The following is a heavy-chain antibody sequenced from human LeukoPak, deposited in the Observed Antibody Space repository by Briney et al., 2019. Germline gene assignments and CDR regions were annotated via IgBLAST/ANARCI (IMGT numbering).Heavy chain of an antibody. V-gene: IGHV1-18*01. CDR2: ISTYDGNA. D-gene: IGHD5-18*01. Sequence: EASVKVSCKASGYSFTSYGITWVRQAPGQGLEWMGWISTYDGNANYAQKLQGRVTMITDTSTITAYMELRSLRSDDTAVYYCARAPSGFTYGPGDHWGQGTLVTVSS. CDR1: GYSFTSYG. J-gene: IGHJ4*02. CDR3: ARAPSGFTYGPGDH.